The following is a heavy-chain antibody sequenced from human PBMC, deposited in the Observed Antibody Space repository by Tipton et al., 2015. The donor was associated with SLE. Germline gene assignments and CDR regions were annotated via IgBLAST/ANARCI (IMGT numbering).Heavy chain of an antibody. CDR1: GYTFTGYY. D-gene: IGHD2-2*01. V-gene: IGHV1-2*02. J-gene: IGHJ3*02. CDR3: ARFWEDIVVVPAAMPVLDAFDI. Sequence: QLVQSGAEVKKPGASVKVSCKASGYTFTGYYMHWVRQAPGQGLEWMGWINPNSGGTNYAQKFQGRVTMTRDTSISTAYMELSRLRSDDTAVYYCARFWEDIVVVPAAMPVLDAFDIWGQGTMVTVSS. CDR2: INPNSGGT.